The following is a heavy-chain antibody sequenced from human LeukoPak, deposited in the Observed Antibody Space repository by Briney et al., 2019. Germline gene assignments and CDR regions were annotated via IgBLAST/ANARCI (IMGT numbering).Heavy chain of an antibody. Sequence: GGSLRLSCAASGFTFSSYSMNWVRQAPGKGLEWVSYISSSSSTIYYADSVKGRFTISRDNAKNSLYLQMNSLRAEDTAVYYCARDTAMVIHHGHFDYWGQGTLVTVSS. V-gene: IGHV3-48*01. CDR1: GFTFSSYS. J-gene: IGHJ4*02. D-gene: IGHD5-18*01. CDR3: ARDTAMVIHHGHFDY. CDR2: ISSSSSTI.